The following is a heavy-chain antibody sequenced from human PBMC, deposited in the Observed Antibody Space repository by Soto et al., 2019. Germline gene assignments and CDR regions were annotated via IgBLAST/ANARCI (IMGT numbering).Heavy chain of an antibody. CDR3: ARKRWLQYYYGMDV. CDR2: ISSSSSTI. Sequence: GGSLRLSCAASGFTFSSYSMNWVRQAPGKGLEWVSYISSSSSTIYYADSVKGRFTISRDNAKNSLYLQMNSLRAEDMAVYYCARKRWLQYYYGMDVWGQGTTVTVSS. D-gene: IGHD5-12*01. J-gene: IGHJ6*02. V-gene: IGHV3-48*04. CDR1: GFTFSSYS.